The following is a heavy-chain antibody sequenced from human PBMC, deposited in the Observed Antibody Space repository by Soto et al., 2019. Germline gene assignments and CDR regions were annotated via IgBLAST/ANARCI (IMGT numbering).Heavy chain of an antibody. V-gene: IGHV3-11*06. Sequence: GGSLRVSGETSGFTFSDYYMSWIRQAPGKGLEWVSYISSSSSYTNYANSVKGRFTISRDNAKNSLYLQMNSLRAEDTAVYYCARGVEQTITMIVVVIPWFDPWGQGTLVTVSS. CDR3: ARGVEQTITMIVVVIPWFDP. CDR1: GFTFSDYY. D-gene: IGHD3-22*01. CDR2: ISSSSSYT. J-gene: IGHJ5*02.